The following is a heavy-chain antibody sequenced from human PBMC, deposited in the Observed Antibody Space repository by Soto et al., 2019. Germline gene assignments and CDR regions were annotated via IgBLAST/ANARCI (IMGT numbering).Heavy chain of an antibody. CDR3: ARGRTEYCSSTSCYLFYYFDY. V-gene: IGHV4-34*01. D-gene: IGHD2-2*01. CDR1: GGSFSGNY. Sequence: QVQLQQWGAGLLKPSETLSLTCAVYGGSFSGNYWSWIRQPPGKGLEWIGEINHSGSTNYNPSLKGRVTISVDTSKNQFSLKLSSVTAADTAVYYCARGRTEYCSSTSCYLFYYFDYWGQGTLVTVSS. J-gene: IGHJ4*02. CDR2: INHSGST.